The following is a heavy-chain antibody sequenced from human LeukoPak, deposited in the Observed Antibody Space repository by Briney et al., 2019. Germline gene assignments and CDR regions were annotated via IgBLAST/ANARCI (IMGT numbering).Heavy chain of an antibody. J-gene: IGHJ6*02. V-gene: IGHV3-7*01. CDR1: GVTFSSYS. Sequence: PGGSLRLSCAASGVTFSSYSMNWVRQAPGKGLEWVANMKQDGSEKYYVDSVKGRFTISRDNAKNSLYLQINSLRADDTAVYYCARDATMVRGGEYYGMDVWVQGTTVTVSS. CDR2: MKQDGSEK. CDR3: ARDATMVRGGEYYGMDV. D-gene: IGHD3-10*01.